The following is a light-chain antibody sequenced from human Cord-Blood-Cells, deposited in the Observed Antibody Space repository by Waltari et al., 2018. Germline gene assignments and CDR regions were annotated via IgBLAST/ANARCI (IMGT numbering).Light chain of an antibody. V-gene: IGLV2-14*01. Sequence: QSALTQPASVSGSPGQSITISCTGTSSDVGGYNYVPWYQQHPGKAPKLMIYEVSNRPSGVSNRFSGSKSGNTASLTISGLQTEDEAEYYCSSYTSSSTAVVFGGGTKLTVL. CDR2: EVS. CDR3: SSYTSSSTAVV. CDR1: SSDVGGYNY. J-gene: IGLJ2*01.